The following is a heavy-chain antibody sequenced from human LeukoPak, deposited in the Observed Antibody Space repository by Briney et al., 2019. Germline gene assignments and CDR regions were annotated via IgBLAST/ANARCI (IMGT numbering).Heavy chain of an antibody. CDR3: AKDLSMRVGATTAYYYYYGMDV. V-gene: IGHV3-23*01. Sequence: GGSLRLSCAASGFTFSSYSMNWVRQAPGKGLEWVSAISGSGGSTYYADSVKGRFTISRDNSKNTLYLQMNSLRAEDTAVYYCAKDLSMRVGATTAYYYYYGMDVWGQGTTVTVSS. D-gene: IGHD1-26*01. CDR2: ISGSGGST. J-gene: IGHJ6*02. CDR1: GFTFSSYS.